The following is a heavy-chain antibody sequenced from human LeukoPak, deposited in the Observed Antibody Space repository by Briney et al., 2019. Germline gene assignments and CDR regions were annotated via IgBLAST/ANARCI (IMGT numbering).Heavy chain of an antibody. CDR2: IYYSGST. CDR3: ARYTSTWYLEY. CDR1: GGSISSGGYY. J-gene: IGHJ4*02. Sequence: SETLSLTCTVSGGSISSGGYYWSWIRQHPGKGLEWIGYIYYSGSTYYNPSLKSRVTISVDTSKNHFSLQLHSVTPEDTAVYYCARYTSTWYLEYWGQGTLVTVSS. V-gene: IGHV4-31*03. D-gene: IGHD6-13*01.